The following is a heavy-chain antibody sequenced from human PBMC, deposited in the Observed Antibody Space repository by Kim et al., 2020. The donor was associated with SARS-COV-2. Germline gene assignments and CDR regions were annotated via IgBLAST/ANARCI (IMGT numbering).Heavy chain of an antibody. Sequence: GGSLRLSCAASGFTFSSYSMNWVRQAPGKGLEWVSSISSSSSYIYYADSVKGRFTISRDNAKNSLYLQMNSLRAEDTAVYYCARDKRTLSWLPTRYYYGMDVWGQGTTVTVSS. CDR1: GFTFSSYS. V-gene: IGHV3-21*01. CDR2: ISSSSSYI. CDR3: ARDKRTLSWLPTRYYYGMDV. D-gene: IGHD3-22*01. J-gene: IGHJ6*02.